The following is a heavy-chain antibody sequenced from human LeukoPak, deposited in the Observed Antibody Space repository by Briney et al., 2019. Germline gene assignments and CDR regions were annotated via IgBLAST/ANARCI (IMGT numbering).Heavy chain of an antibody. Sequence: GGSLRLSCAASGFTVSDNYMSWVRQAPGKGLEWVSVIYRGGTTYYADSVKGRFTISRDNSKSTLHLQMNSLRAEDTAVYYCAKDPGAHYYGSGSYRRGSYFDYWGQGTLVTVSS. CDR1: GFTVSDNY. D-gene: IGHD3-10*01. CDR3: AKDPGAHYYGSGSYRRGSYFDY. CDR2: IYRGGTT. J-gene: IGHJ4*02. V-gene: IGHV3-53*05.